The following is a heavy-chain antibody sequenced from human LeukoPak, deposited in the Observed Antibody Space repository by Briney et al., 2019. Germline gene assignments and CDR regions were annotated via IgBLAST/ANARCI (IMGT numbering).Heavy chain of an antibody. Sequence: GGSLRLSCAASGFTFSSYGMHWVRQAPGKGLEWVAVIWYDGRNKYYADSVKGRFTISRDNSKNTVYLQMNSLRAEDTAVYHCARERSRSYSISPDLDYRGQGTLVTVSS. CDR2: IWYDGRNK. CDR1: GFTFSSYG. V-gene: IGHV3-33*01. CDR3: ARERSRSYSISPDLDY. D-gene: IGHD6-13*01. J-gene: IGHJ4*02.